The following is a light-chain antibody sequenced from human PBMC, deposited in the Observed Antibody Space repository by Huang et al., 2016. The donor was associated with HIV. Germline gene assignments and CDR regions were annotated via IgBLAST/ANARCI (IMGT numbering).Light chain of an antibody. CDR1: QSVRSD. Sequence: EVVMMQSPATLSVSLGERATLSCRASQSVRSDIAWYQQKPGQAPRLLIFGASTRATGIPARFSGSESGTEFTLTISSLQSEDFGIYYCQHYNNLPPRGTFGQGTRVEF. CDR2: GAS. V-gene: IGKV3-15*01. CDR3: QHYNNLPPRGT. J-gene: IGKJ1*01.